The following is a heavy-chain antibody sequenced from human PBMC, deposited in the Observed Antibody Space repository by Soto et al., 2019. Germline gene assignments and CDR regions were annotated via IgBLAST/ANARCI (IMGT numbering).Heavy chain of an antibody. J-gene: IGHJ6*02. CDR1: GYTFTSYY. CDR2: INPSGGST. V-gene: IGHV1-46*01. D-gene: IGHD3-3*01. CDR3: ARARSPFWSGHKNYYYYGMDV. Sequence: ASVKVSCKASGYTFTSYYMHWVRQAPGQGLEWMGIINPSGGSTSYAQKFQGRVTMTRDTSTSTVYMELSSLRSEDTAVYYCARARSPFWSGHKNYYYYGMDVWGQGTTVTVSS.